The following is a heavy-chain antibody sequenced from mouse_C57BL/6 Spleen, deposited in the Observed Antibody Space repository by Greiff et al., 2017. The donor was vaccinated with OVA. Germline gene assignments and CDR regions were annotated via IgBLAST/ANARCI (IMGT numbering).Heavy chain of an antibody. CDR1: GYTFTEYT. CDR3: TRNPSADGRVGYYALGY. CDR2: FYPGSGSI. D-gene: IGHD1-1*01. Sequence: QVQLQQSGAELVKPGASVKLSCKASGYTFTEYTIHWVKQRSGQGLEWIGWFYPGSGSIKYNEKFKDKATVTADKSSSTVYMELSRLTSEDSAVYFCTRNPSADGRVGYYALGYWGQGTTVTVSS. V-gene: IGHV1-62-2*01. J-gene: IGHJ4*01.